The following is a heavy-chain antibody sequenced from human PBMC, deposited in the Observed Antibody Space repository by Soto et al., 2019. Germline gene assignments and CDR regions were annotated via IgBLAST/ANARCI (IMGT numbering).Heavy chain of an antibody. J-gene: IGHJ6*02. D-gene: IGHD4-4*01. CDR1: GGSISSSNW. CDR2: IYHSGST. V-gene: IGHV4-4*02. Sequence: SETLSLTCAVSGGSISSSNWWSWVRQPPGKGLEWIGEIYHSGSTNYNPSLKSRATISVDKSKNQFSLKLSSVTAADTAVYYCARDRYSNYGADPYYGMDVWGQGTTVTVSS. CDR3: ARDRYSNYGADPYYGMDV.